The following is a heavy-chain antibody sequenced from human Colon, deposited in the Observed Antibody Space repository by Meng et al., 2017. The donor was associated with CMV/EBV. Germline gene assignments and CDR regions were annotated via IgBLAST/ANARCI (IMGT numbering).Heavy chain of an antibody. CDR3: ARGQGGSGTWHLDA. D-gene: IGHD3-10*01. CDR2: MNPDSGHT. CDR1: GYTFGTYD. V-gene: IGHV1-8*01. J-gene: IGHJ5*02. Sequence: ASVKVSCKASGYTFGTYDIYWVRQASGQGLEWMGWMNPDSGHTAYAQKFQGRVSMTRNTSITTAYMELTSLKYEDTAVYYCARGQGGSGTWHLDAWGQGTLVTVSS.